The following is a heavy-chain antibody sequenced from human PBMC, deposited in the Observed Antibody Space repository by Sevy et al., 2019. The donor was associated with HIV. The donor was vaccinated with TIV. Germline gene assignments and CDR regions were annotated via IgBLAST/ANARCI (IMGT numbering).Heavy chain of an antibody. CDR3: ARGRENYDGGSGLVDH. CDR2: IYNSGST. V-gene: IGHV4-31*03. Sequence: SETLSLTCTVSGVSINSGGDYWSWTRQQPGKGLEWIGYIYNSGSTYYNPSLESRITISDDTSKNQFSLKLTSVTAADTAVYYCARGRENYDGGSGLVDHWGQGTLVTVSS. J-gene: IGHJ4*02. CDR1: GVSINSGGDY. D-gene: IGHD3-10*01.